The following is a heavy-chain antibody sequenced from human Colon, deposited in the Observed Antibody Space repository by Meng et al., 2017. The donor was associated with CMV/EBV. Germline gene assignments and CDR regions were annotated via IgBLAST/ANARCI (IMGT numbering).Heavy chain of an antibody. V-gene: IGHV3-11*01. CDR2: ISRDGDTI. CDR3: ARDNALHLRSFSDY. CDR1: GFTFSDYY. Sequence: GESLKISCEASGFTFSDYYMSWVRQAPGKGLEWVGYISRDGDTIYYGDSVKGRFTLSRDNAKNTVYLEMNRLKADDTAVYYCARDNALHLRSFSDYWGQGTLVTVSS. J-gene: IGHJ4*02. D-gene: IGHD4-17*01.